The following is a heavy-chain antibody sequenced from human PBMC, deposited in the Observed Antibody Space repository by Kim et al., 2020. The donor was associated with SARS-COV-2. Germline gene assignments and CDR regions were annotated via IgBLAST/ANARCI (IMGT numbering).Heavy chain of an antibody. CDR3: AKSGGEDIPGRYYYYYGMDV. V-gene: IGHV3-23*01. Sequence: GRFTIPRDNSKGTLYLQMNSLRAEDTAVYYCAKSGGEDIPGRYYYYYGMDVWGQGTTVTVSS. D-gene: IGHD3-3*01. J-gene: IGHJ6*02.